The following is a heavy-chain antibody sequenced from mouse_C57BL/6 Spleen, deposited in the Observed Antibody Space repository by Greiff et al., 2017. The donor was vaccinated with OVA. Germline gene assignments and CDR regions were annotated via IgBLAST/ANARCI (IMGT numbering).Heavy chain of an antibody. CDR1: GFTFSSYA. CDR2: ISDGGSYP. J-gene: IGHJ2*01. Sequence: EVQGVESGGGLVKPGGSLKLSCAASGFTFSSYAMSWVRQTPEKRLEWVATISDGGSYPYYPDNVKGRFPISSDNAKNNLYLQMSHLKSEDTAMYYCAREGYSVGFDYWGQGTTLTVSS. V-gene: IGHV5-4*01. CDR3: AREGYSVGFDY. D-gene: IGHD2-12*01.